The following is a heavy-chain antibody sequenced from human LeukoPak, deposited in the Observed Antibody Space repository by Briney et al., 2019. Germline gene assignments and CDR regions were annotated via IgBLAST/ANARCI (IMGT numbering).Heavy chain of an antibody. J-gene: IGHJ6*02. CDR3: ARDDDIAPPNYYYYGMDV. Sequence: PTGGSLRLSCAAAGFTVSSNYMSWVRQAPGKGLEWVSVIYSGGSTYYADSVKGRFTISRDNSKNTLYLQMNSLRAEDTAVYYCARDDDIAPPNYYYYGMDVWGQGTTVTVSS. V-gene: IGHV3-66*01. CDR2: IYSGGST. CDR1: GFTVSSNY. D-gene: IGHD3-9*01.